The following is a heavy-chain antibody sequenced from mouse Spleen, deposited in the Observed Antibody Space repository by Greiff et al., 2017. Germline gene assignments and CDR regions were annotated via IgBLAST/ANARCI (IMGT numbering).Heavy chain of an antibody. J-gene: IGHJ4*01. CDR1: GFTFSSFG. CDR3: ARSDYDAMDY. Sequence: DVHLVESGGGLVKPGGSLKLSCAASGFTFSSFGMHWVRQAPEKGLEWVAYISSGSSTIYYADTVKGRFTISRDNPKNTLFLQMTSLRSEDTAMYYCARSDYDAMDYWGQGTSVTVSS. CDR2: ISSGSSTI. V-gene: IGHV5-17*02.